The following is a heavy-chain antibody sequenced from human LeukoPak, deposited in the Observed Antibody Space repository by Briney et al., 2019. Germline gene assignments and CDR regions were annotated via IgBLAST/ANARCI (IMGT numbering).Heavy chain of an antibody. CDR1: AYTFTGYY. V-gene: IGHV1-2*02. J-gene: IGHJ4*02. Sequence: ASVKVTCKASAYTFTGYYMHWVRQAPGQGIEWMGWINPNSGGTDYSQKFQGRVTMTRDTSISTGHMELSRLRSDDTAVYYCARAGGPNYYESSGYLDYWGQGTLVTVSS. D-gene: IGHD3-22*01. CDR3: ARAGGPNYYESSGYLDY. CDR2: INPNSGGT.